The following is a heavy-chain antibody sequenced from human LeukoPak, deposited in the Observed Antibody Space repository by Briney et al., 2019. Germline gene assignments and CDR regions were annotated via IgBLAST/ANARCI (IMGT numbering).Heavy chain of an antibody. CDR2: ISSSGSTI. CDR3: AREILGNTYYYDSSGPQAPFDI. V-gene: IGHV3-48*03. J-gene: IGHJ3*02. Sequence: GGSLRLSCAASGFTFSSYEMNWVRQAPGKGLEWVSYISSSGSTIYYADSVKGRFTISRDNAKNSLYLQMNSLRAEDTAVYYCAREILGNTYYYDSSGPQAPFDIWGQGTMVTVSS. CDR1: GFTFSSYE. D-gene: IGHD3-22*01.